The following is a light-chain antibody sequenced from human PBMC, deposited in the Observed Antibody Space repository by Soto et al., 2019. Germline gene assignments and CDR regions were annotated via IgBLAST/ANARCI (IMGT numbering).Light chain of an antibody. J-gene: IGKJ1*01. V-gene: IGKV1-8*01. CDR3: QQYYSYFWT. CDR2: AAS. Sequence: AIGMTQSPSSLSASTGDRVTITCRASQGISSYLAWYQQKPGKAPKLLIYAASTLQSGVPSRFSGSGSGTDFTLTISCLQSEDFATYDCQQYYSYFWTFGQGTKVEIK. CDR1: QGISSY.